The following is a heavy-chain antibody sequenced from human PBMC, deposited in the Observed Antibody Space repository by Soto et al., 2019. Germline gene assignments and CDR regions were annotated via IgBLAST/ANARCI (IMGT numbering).Heavy chain of an antibody. CDR1: GGTFTNYM. CDR3: ARDLGYCSGGSCYSGY. D-gene: IGHD2-15*01. CDR2: IIPIVNIA. Sequence: GASVKVSCKASGGTFTNYMITWVRQAPGQGLEWVGRIIPIVNIANYAQTFEGRVTITADKSTNTAYMELRSLRSDDTAVYYCARDLGYCSGGSCYSGYWGQGTLVTVSS. V-gene: IGHV1-69*04. J-gene: IGHJ4*02.